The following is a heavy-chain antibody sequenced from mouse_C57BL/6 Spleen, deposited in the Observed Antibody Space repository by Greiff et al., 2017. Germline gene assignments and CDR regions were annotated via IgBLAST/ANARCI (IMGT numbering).Heavy chain of an antibody. CDR2: IDPSDSYT. CDR1: GYTFTSYW. J-gene: IGHJ3*01. D-gene: IGHD1-1*01. CDR3: ASQAYGSSAY. Sequence: VQLQQPGAELVMPGASVKLSCKASGYTFTSYWMHWVKQRPGQGLEWIGEIDPSDSYTNYNQKFKGKSTLTVDKSSRTAYMQLSSLTSEDSAVYYCASQAYGSSAYWGQGTLVTVSA. V-gene: IGHV1-69*01.